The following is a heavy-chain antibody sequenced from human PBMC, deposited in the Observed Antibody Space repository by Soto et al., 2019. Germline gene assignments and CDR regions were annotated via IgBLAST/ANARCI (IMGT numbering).Heavy chain of an antibody. J-gene: IGHJ3*02. V-gene: IGHV4-39*01. D-gene: IGHD6-13*01. CDR2: IYYSGST. CDR3: ARGKKLRSGTRAFDI. CDR1: GGSIRSTSYY. Sequence: SETLSLTCTVSGGSIRSTSYYWGWIRQPPGKRLEWIGSIYYSGSTYYNPSLKSRVTISVDTSKNQFSLKLSSVTAADTAVYYCARGKKLRSGTRAFDIWGQGTMVA.